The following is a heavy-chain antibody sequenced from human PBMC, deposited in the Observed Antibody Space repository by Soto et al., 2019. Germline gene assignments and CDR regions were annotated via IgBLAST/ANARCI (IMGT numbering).Heavy chain of an antibody. V-gene: IGHV3-23*01. CDR1: GFTFSNYA. D-gene: IGHD6-19*01. CDR3: AKGGQWLPYFFDY. Sequence: EVQLLESGGNLVQPGGPLRLSCAASGFTFSNYAMSWVRQAPGKGLEWVSAISGRSGTTYYAASVKGRFTISRDNSKNTLYLQMDRLRVEDPGVYYFAKGGQWLPYFFDYWGQGTLVTVSS. CDR2: ISGRSGTT. J-gene: IGHJ4*02.